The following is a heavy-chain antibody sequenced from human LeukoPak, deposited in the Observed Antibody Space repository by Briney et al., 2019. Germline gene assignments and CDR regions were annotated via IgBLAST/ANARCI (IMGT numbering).Heavy chain of an antibody. Sequence: PGGSLRLSCAASGFTFSSYAMSWVRQAPGKGLEWVSAISASGGSTYYADSVKGRFTISRDNSKNTLYLQMNSLRAEDTAVYYCAKAELGVDTFFDYWGQGTLVTVSS. CDR3: AKAELGVDTFFDY. J-gene: IGHJ4*02. D-gene: IGHD3-3*01. CDR2: ISASGGST. CDR1: GFTFSSYA. V-gene: IGHV3-23*01.